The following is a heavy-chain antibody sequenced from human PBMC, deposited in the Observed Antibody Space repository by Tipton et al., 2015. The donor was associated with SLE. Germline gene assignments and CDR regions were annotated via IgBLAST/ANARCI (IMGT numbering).Heavy chain of an antibody. J-gene: IGHJ5*02. CDR3: AEPYSSSP. Sequence: TLSLTCAIYGGSFSGYYWSWIRQPPGKGLEWIGEINHSGSTNYNPSLKSRVTISVDTSKNQFSLKLSSVTAADTAVYYCAEPYSSSPWGQGTLVTVSS. CDR1: GGSFSGYY. D-gene: IGHD6-13*01. CDR2: INHSGST. V-gene: IGHV4-34*01.